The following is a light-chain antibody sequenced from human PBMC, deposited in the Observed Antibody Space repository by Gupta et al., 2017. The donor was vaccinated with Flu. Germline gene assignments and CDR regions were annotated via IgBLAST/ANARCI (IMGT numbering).Light chain of an antibody. CDR2: EVS. J-gene: IGLJ2*01. CDR1: SIDVGGYNY. CDR3: DTDTSSSTLQ. Sequence: ITISSTGTSIDVGGYNYVSCHQQHPYKPHILMIYEVSKRTAGVASRFSVSKAGNTASLTISAPQEEDAADYYDDTDTSSSTLQFGGGTKLTVL. V-gene: IGLV2-14*01.